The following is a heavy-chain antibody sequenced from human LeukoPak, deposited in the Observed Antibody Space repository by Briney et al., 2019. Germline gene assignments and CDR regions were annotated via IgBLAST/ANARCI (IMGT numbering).Heavy chain of an antibody. CDR2: IYSGGST. CDR3: ARSVYYYDSSGYYPNYDYFDY. D-gene: IGHD3-22*01. Sequence: NYMSWVRQAPGKGLEWVSVIYSGGSTYYADSVKGRFTISRDNSKNTLYLQMNSLRAEDTAVYYCARSVYYYDSSGYYPNYDYFDYWGQGTLVTVSS. CDR1: NY. J-gene: IGHJ4*02. V-gene: IGHV3-66*01.